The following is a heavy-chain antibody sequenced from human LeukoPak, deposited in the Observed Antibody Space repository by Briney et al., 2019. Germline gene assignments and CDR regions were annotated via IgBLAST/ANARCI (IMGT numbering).Heavy chain of an antibody. J-gene: IGHJ6*03. V-gene: IGHV3-23*01. CDR3: ASQYIEVNYYYHMDV. Sequence: GGSLRLSCAASGLTFSSYAMAWVRQAPGKGLDWVSTINGSGVSTYYGDSVKGRFTISRDNSKNTLYLQMNSLRVEDTAVYYCASQYIEVNYYYHMDVWGTGTTVIVSS. D-gene: IGHD5-18*01. CDR1: GLTFSSYA. CDR2: INGSGVST.